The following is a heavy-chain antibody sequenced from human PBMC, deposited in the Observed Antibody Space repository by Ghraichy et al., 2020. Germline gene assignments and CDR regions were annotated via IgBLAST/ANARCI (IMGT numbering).Heavy chain of an antibody. V-gene: IGHV3-21*01. CDR3: TTEESVDDYGDYPPTY. CDR1: GFTFSRYT. Sequence: GESLNISCAASGFTFSRYTMHWVRQAPGKGLEWVSLINSDSAFIYYADSVEGRFTISRDNAKNSLYLQMDSLTADDTAVYYCTTEESVDDYGDYPPTYWGQGTLVTVSS. CDR2: INSDSAFI. D-gene: IGHD4-17*01. J-gene: IGHJ4*02.